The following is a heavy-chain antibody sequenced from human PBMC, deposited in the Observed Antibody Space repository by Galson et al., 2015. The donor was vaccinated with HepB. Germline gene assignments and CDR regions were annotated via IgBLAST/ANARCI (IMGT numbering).Heavy chain of an antibody. J-gene: IGHJ4*02. CDR3: ARVIGEYADYVPGGDY. D-gene: IGHD4-17*01. Sequence: SLRLSCAASGFTFSDYYMSWIRQAPGKGLEWVSYISSSGTTIYYADSVKGRLTISRDNAKNSLYLQMNSLRAEDTAVYYCARVIGEYADYVPGGDYWGQGTLVTVSS. CDR2: ISSSGTTI. V-gene: IGHV3-11*01. CDR1: GFTFSDYY.